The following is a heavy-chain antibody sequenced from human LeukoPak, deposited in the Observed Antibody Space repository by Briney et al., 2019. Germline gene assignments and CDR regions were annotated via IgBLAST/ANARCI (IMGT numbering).Heavy chain of an antibody. CDR2: IYYSGST. CDR1: GGSISSSSYY. Sequence: SETLSLTCTASGGSISSSSYYWGWIRQPPGKGLEWIGSIYYSGSTYYNPSLKSRVTISVDTSKNQFSLKLSSVTAADTAVYYCARLLNDYGDLYFDYWGQGTLVTVSS. J-gene: IGHJ4*02. V-gene: IGHV4-39*01. CDR3: ARLLNDYGDLYFDY. D-gene: IGHD4-17*01.